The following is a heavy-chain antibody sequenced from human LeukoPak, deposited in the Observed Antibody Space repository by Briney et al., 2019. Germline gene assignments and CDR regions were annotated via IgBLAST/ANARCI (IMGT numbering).Heavy chain of an antibody. D-gene: IGHD6-13*01. Sequence: ASVKVSCKGYGYTFINHDINWVRQATGQGLEWMGWMNPNSGNTGYAQKFQGRVTITRNTSISTAYMELSSLRSEDTAVYYCARASIAAAYYFDYWGQGTLVTVSS. J-gene: IGHJ4*02. CDR3: ARASIAAAYYFDY. CDR1: GYTFINHD. CDR2: MNPNSGNT. V-gene: IGHV1-8*03.